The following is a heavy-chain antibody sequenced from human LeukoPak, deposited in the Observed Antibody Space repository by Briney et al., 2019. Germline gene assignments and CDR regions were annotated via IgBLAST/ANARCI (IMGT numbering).Heavy chain of an antibody. V-gene: IGHV4-59*01. CDR1: GSSISTYH. J-gene: IGHJ5*02. CDR2: IYYSGST. CDR3: ARVFGDLSWFDP. D-gene: IGHD3-16*01. Sequence: SETLSLTCSVSGSSISTYHWSLIRQPPGKGLEWIGYIYYSGSTNYNPSLKSRVTISVDTSKNQFSLKLSSVTAADTAVYYCARVFGDLSWFDPWGQGTLVTVSS.